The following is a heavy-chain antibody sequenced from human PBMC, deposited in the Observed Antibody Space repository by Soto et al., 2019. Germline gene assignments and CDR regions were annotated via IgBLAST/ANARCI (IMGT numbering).Heavy chain of an antibody. J-gene: IGHJ6*02. CDR3: ARAAYGSGNYYAPHYYYAMDV. CDR1: GVSISNYY. CDR2: ILYTGNT. Sequence: QVQLQESGPGLVKPSETLSLTCTVSGVSISNYYWSWIRQPPGKGLEWLGYILYTGNTNYNPSLKSRATISVDTSKNQVSLELTSVTTADTAVYFCARAAYGSGNYYAPHYYYAMDVWGQGTTVTVSS. D-gene: IGHD3-10*01. V-gene: IGHV4-59*01.